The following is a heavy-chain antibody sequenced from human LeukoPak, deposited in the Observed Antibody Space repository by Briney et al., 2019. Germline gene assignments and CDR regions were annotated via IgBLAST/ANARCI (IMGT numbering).Heavy chain of an antibody. D-gene: IGHD3-10*01. Sequence: SETLSLTCTVSGGSISSYYWSWIRQPPGKGLEWIGYIYYTGSTNYNPSLKSRVTISVDTSKNQFSLKLTSVTAADTAVYYCARGFGGSGSYYPCPHYFDYWGQGTLVAVSS. CDR2: IYYTGST. CDR1: GGSISSYY. J-gene: IGHJ4*02. V-gene: IGHV4-59*01. CDR3: ARGFGGSGSYYPCPHYFDY.